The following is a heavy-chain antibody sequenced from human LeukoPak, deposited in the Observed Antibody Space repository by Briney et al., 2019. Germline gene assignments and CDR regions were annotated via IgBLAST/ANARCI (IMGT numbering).Heavy chain of an antibody. Sequence: ASVKVSCKASGYTFTGYFMHWVRQAPGQGLEWMGWINPNSGGTDYAQKFQGRVTMTRDTSISTAYLELSRLTSDDTAVYYCAREVEYYMDVWGKGTTVTISS. J-gene: IGHJ6*03. CDR2: INPNSGGT. V-gene: IGHV1-2*02. CDR1: GYTFTGYF. D-gene: IGHD2-15*01. CDR3: AREVEYYMDV.